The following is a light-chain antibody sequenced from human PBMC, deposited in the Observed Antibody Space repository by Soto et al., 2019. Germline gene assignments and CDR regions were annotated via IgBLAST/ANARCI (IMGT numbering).Light chain of an antibody. CDR3: QHYGNSPPFT. V-gene: IGKV3-20*01. J-gene: IGKJ2*01. CDR1: QSVSSSY. CDR2: GAS. Sequence: EIVLTQSPGTLSLSPGERATLSCRASQSVSSSYLAWYQQKPGQAPRLLIYGASSRATGIPDRFSGSGSGTDFTLTISSLEPEDVAVYFCQHYGNSPPFTFGQGTKVEIK.